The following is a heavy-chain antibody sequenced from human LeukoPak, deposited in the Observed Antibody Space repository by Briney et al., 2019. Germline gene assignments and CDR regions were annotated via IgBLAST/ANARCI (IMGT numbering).Heavy chain of an antibody. CDR2: IYYSGST. J-gene: IGHJ4*02. CDR1: GGSISSGGYY. D-gene: IGHD3-22*01. V-gene: IGHV4-61*08. Sequence: PSETLSLTCTVSGGSISSGGYYWSWIRQHSGKGLEWIGYIYYSGSTNYNPSLKSRVTISVDTSKNQFSLKLSSVTAADTAVYYCAGGYYDSSGYRDFDYWGQGTLVTVSS. CDR3: AGGYYDSSGYRDFDY.